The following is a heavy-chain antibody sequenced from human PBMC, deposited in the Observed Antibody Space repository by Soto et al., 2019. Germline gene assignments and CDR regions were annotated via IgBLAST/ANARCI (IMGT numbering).Heavy chain of an antibody. CDR1: GGSISSGPYS. J-gene: IGHJ6*02. V-gene: IGHV4-39*01. CDR2: FHYSGRT. Sequence: QLQLLESGPGLVKPSETLSLTCSVSGGSISSGPYSWGWIRQPPGKGLEWIGTFHYSGRTYYSPSLESRVTISVDTSKNQFSLKVSSVTAADTAVFYCARLAGYCSGTSCYGYYGMDVWGHGTTVTVSS. D-gene: IGHD2-2*01. CDR3: ARLAGYCSGTSCYGYYGMDV.